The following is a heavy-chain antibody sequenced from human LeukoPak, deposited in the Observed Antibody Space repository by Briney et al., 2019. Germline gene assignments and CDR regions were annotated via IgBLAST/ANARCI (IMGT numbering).Heavy chain of an antibody. CDR3: AKDRGIAVAGTFGY. V-gene: IGHV3-33*06. CDR2: IWYDGTNE. Sequence: GRSLRLSCEASGFTFSRYAMHWVRQAPGKGLEWVAIIWYDGTNENYADSVKGRLIISRDNSKNMVYLQMNSLRAEDTALYYCAKDRGIAVAGTFGYWGQGTQVTVSS. CDR1: GFTFSRYA. J-gene: IGHJ4*02. D-gene: IGHD6-19*01.